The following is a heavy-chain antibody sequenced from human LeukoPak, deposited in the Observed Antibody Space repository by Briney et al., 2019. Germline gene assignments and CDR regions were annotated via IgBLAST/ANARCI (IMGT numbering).Heavy chain of an antibody. CDR1: GGSISSGDYY. V-gene: IGHV4-30-4*01. Sequence: SQTLSLTCTVSGGSISSGDYYWSWLRQPPGKGLEWIGYIYYSGSTYYNPSLKSRVTISVDTSKNQFSLKLSSVTAADTAVYYCARELPTCAFDIWGQGTMVTVSS. J-gene: IGHJ3*02. CDR2: IYYSGST. CDR3: ARELPTCAFDI.